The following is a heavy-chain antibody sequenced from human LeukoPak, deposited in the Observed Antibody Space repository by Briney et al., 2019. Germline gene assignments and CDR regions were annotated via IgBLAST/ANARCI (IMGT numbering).Heavy chain of an antibody. Sequence: ASVKVSCKASGYTFTGYYMHWVRQAPGQGLEWMGWINPNSGGTNYAQKFQGRVTMTRDTSISTAYMELSSLKASDTAMYYCARHTIFGVYYMDVWGKGTTVTVSS. CDR1: GYTFTGYY. V-gene: IGHV1-2*02. CDR3: ARHTIFGVYYMDV. CDR2: INPNSGGT. D-gene: IGHD3-3*01. J-gene: IGHJ6*03.